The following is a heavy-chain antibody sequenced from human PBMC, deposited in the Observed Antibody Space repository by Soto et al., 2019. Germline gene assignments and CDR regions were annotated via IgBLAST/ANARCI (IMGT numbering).Heavy chain of an antibody. Sequence: GGSLRLSCAASGFTFSSYSMNWVRQAPGKGLEWVSYISSSSSTIYYADSVKGRFTISRDNAKNSLYLQMNSLRDEDTAVYYCARLFLPDYYYYGMDVWGQGTTVTVSS. CDR2: ISSSSSTI. CDR1: GFTFSSYS. V-gene: IGHV3-48*02. D-gene: IGHD3-3*01. J-gene: IGHJ6*02. CDR3: ARLFLPDYYYYGMDV.